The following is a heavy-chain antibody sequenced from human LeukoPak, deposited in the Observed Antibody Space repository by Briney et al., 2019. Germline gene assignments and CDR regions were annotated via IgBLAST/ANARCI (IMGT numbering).Heavy chain of an antibody. CDR2: ISAYNGNT. J-gene: IGHJ6*02. D-gene: IGHD3-3*01. Sequence: ASVKVSCKASGYTFTIYGISWVRQAPGQGREWMGWISAYNGNTNYAQKLQGRVTMTTDTSTSTAYMELRSLRSDDTAVYYCARAPEDRFWSGYYGSHTYYGMDVWGQGTTVTVSS. CDR1: GYTFTIYG. CDR3: ARAPEDRFWSGYYGSHTYYGMDV. V-gene: IGHV1-18*01.